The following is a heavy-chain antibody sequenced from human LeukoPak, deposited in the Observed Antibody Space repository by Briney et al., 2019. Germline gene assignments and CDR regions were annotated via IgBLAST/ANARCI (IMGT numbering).Heavy chain of an antibody. CDR2: IDPGDSYT. J-gene: IGHJ6*04. Sequence: GASLRISCKGSGSSFTSYWITWVRPMPGKGLEWMGRIDPGDSYTNYSPSFQGHVTISADKSINTAYLQWSSLKASDTAMYYCARLRGSGPYYYNGLDVWGKGTTVTVSS. CDR1: GSSFTSYW. V-gene: IGHV5-10-1*01. D-gene: IGHD3-10*01. CDR3: ARLRGSGPYYYNGLDV.